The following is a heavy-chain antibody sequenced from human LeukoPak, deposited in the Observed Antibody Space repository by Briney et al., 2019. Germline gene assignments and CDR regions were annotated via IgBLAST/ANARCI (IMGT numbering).Heavy chain of an antibody. D-gene: IGHD1-26*01. CDR1: GFTFSDYY. CDR3: ARGRSYYDIYFDY. V-gene: IGHV3-11*04. CDR2: ISSSGSTI. Sequence: PRGSLRLSCAASGFTFSDYYMSWIRQAPGKGLEWVSYISSSGSTIYYADSVKGRFTISRDNAKNSLYLQMNSLRAEDTAVYYCARGRSYYDIYFDYWGQGTLPTVSS. J-gene: IGHJ4*02.